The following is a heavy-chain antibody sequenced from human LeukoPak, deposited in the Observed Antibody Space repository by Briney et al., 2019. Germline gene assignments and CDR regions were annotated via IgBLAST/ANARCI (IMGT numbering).Heavy chain of an antibody. J-gene: IGHJ6*02. CDR2: IYQSGRT. D-gene: IGHD3-22*01. Sequence: SETLSLTCAVSGDSINSSYWWSWVRQPPGKGLAWIGEIYQSGRTNYDPSLKSRVTISVDESKSQFSLELRSVTAADTAIYYCARVGLLLPYYYNMDVWGQGTKVTVSS. V-gene: IGHV4-4*02. CDR1: GDSINSSYW. CDR3: ARVGLLLPYYYNMDV.